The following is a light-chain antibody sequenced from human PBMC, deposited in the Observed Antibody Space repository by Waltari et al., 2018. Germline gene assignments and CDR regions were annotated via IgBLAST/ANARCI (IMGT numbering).Light chain of an antibody. CDR1: QSISRY. V-gene: IGKV3-11*01. CDR3: MQGVRPWT. Sequence: EIVLTQSPATLSLSPGERATLSCRSSQSISRYLGWYQQKPGQAPRLLIYDASNRATGIPARFSGSGYGTDFTLEISRVEAEDVGLYYCMQGVRPWTFGQGTKVEIK. J-gene: IGKJ1*01. CDR2: DAS.